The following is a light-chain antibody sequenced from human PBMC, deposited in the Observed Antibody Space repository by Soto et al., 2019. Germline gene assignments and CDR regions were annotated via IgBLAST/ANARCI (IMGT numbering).Light chain of an antibody. CDR3: QHLDSYST. Sequence: DIQLTQSPSFLSASVGDRVTITCRASQGISSYLAWYQQKPGKAPKLLIYAASTLQSGFPSRFSGSRSETEFTLTFSILQPEDFATYYCQHLDSYSTFGQGTRLEIK. V-gene: IGKV1-9*01. CDR2: AAS. CDR1: QGISSY. J-gene: IGKJ5*01.